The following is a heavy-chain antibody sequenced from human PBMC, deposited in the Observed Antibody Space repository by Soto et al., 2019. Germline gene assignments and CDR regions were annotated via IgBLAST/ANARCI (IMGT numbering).Heavy chain of an antibody. CDR2: ISAYNGNT. Sequence: GASVKVSCKASGYTFTSYGISWVRQAPGQGLEWMGWISAYNGNTNYAQKLQGRVTMTTDTSTSTAYMELRSLRSDGTAVYYCARVASGLVSYDYYYGMDVWGQGTTVTVSS. D-gene: IGHD6-6*01. CDR1: GYTFTSYG. V-gene: IGHV1-18*01. CDR3: ARVASGLVSYDYYYGMDV. J-gene: IGHJ6*02.